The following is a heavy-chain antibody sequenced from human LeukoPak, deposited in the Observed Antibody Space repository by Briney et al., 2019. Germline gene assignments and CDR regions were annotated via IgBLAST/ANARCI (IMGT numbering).Heavy chain of an antibody. J-gene: IGHJ4*02. CDR3: ARGRRAVSTYNY. CDR2: MNPNSGNT. Sequence: ASVKVSCKASGYTFTSYDINWVRQATGQGLEWMGWMNPNSGNTGYAQKFQGRVTMTRNTSISTAYLELRSLRSEDAAVYYCARGRRAVSTYNYWGQGTLVSVSS. CDR1: GYTFTSYD. V-gene: IGHV1-8*01. D-gene: IGHD4-17*01.